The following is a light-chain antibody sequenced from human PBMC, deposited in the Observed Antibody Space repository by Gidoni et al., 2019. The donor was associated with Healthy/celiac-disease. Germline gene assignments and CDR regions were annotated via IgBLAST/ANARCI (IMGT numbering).Light chain of an antibody. V-gene: IGKV1-39*01. CDR1: QSISSY. J-gene: IGKJ2*01. CDR3: QQSYSTPPYT. CDR2: SAS. Sequence: DIKMTQSPSSLSASVGDRVTITCRASQSISSYLNWYQQKPGKAPKLLIYSASSLQSGVPSRFSCSVSGTDFTLTISSLHPEDFATYYCQQSYSTPPYTFGQGTKLEIK.